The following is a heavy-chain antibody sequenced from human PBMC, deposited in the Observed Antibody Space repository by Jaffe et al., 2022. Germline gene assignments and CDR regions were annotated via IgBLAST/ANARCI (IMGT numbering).Heavy chain of an antibody. Sequence: QLQLQESGPGLVKPSETLSLTCTVSGGSISSSSYYWGWIRQPPGKGLEWIGSIYYSGSTYYNPSLKSRVTISVDTSKNQFSLKLSSVTAADTAVYYCARPRSHMVQGVDLNWFDPWGQGTLVTVSS. V-gene: IGHV4-39*01. CDR1: GGSISSSSYY. D-gene: IGHD3-10*01. CDR2: IYYSGST. CDR3: ARPRSHMVQGVDLNWFDP. J-gene: IGHJ5*02.